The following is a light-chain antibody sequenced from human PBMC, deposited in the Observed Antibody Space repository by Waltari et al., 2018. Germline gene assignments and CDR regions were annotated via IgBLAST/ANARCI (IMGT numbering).Light chain of an antibody. V-gene: IGKV3-20*01. CDR1: QSVSSNC. CDR3: QQYGSSPLT. Sequence: EIVLTQSPGTPSLSPGERATLSCRASQSVSSNCLAWYQQKLGQAPRLLVFGASSRATGIPDRFSGSGSGTDFTLTINRLEPEDFAVYYCQQYGSSPLTFGGGTKVEIK. CDR2: GAS. J-gene: IGKJ4*01.